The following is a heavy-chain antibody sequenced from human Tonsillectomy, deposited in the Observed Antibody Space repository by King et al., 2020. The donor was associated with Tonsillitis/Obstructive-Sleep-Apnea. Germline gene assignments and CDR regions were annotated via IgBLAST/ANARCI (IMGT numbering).Heavy chain of an antibody. CDR1: GFTFDDYA. CDR3: VKDAYRSTWFFDS. Sequence: QLVQSGGGLVQPGRSLRLSCAASGFTFDDYAMHWVRQAPGKGLEWVSGITWNSGSIGYADSVKGRFTISRDNAKKSLYLQMNSLRAEDTALYYCVKDAYRSTWFFDSWGQGTLVTVSS. J-gene: IGHJ4*02. CDR2: ITWNSGSI. D-gene: IGHD6-13*01. V-gene: IGHV3-9*01.